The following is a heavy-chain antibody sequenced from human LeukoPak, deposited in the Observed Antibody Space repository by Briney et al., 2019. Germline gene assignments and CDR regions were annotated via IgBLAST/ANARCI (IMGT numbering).Heavy chain of an antibody. D-gene: IGHD2-15*01. CDR1: GFTFSGYS. CDR3: AREPIVVVVAATLGHS. Sequence: PGGSLRLSCAASGFTFSGYSMNWVRQAPGKGLEWVSSISSSSSYIYYADSVKGRFTISRDNAKNSLYLQMNSLRAEDTAVYYCAREPIVVVVAATLGHSWGQGTLVTVSS. V-gene: IGHV3-21*01. CDR2: ISSSSSYI. J-gene: IGHJ4*02.